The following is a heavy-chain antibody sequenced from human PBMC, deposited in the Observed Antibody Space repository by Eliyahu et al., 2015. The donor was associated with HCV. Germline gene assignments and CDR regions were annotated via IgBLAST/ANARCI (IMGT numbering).Heavy chain of an antibody. CDR1: GFPFSSFL. J-gene: IGHJ4*02. Sequence: QVQLVESGGGVVQPGRSXRLXCAXSGFPFSSFLLPWCRXAPGKGLXWVAVIWYDGSNKYYADSVKGRFTISRDNSKNTLYLQMNSLRAEDTAVYYCARDWAYYYGSGSYYNVGSSDYWGQGTLVTVSS. V-gene: IGHV3-33*01. CDR2: IWYDGSNK. CDR3: ARDWAYYYGSGSYYNVGSSDY. D-gene: IGHD3-10*01.